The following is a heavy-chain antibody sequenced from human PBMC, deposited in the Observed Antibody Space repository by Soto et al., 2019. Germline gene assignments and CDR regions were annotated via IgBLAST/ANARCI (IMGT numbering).Heavy chain of an antibody. CDR3: ARALPRIAGSREGDY. J-gene: IGHJ4*02. CDR1: GYTFTSYY. D-gene: IGHD6-13*01. Sequence: ASVKVSCKASGYTFTSYYVHWVRQAPGQGLERMGIINPSGGSTSSAQKFHGRLTMTGDTSTSTVYMELSSLRSEDTAVYYCARALPRIAGSREGDYWGQGTLVTVSS. V-gene: IGHV1-46*01. CDR2: INPSGGST.